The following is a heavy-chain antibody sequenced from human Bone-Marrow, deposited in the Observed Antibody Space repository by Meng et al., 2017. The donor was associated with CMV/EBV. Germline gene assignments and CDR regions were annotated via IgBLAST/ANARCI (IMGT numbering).Heavy chain of an antibody. Sequence: GGSLRLSCAASGFTFSSYAMHWVRQAPGKGLEWVAVISYDGSNKYYADSVKGRFTISRDNSKNTLYLQMNSLRAEDTAVYYCASWEAVPAAMADHWGQGTRVTVSS. V-gene: IGHV3-30-3*01. D-gene: IGHD2-2*01. J-gene: IGHJ4*01. CDR3: ASWEAVPAAMADH. CDR2: ISYDGSNK. CDR1: GFTFSSYA.